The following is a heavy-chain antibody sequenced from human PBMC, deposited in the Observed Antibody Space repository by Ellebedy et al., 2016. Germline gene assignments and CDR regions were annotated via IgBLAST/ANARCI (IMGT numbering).Heavy chain of an antibody. D-gene: IGHD3-3*01. Sequence: GESLKISXVASGFTFRNFFMSWVRQAPGGGLEWFSTISGDGDTTFSADSVRGRFTISRDNSRNTVYLHMDSLRAADTAVYYCYYGHYSGYWGQGTLVTVSS. J-gene: IGHJ4*02. V-gene: IGHV3-23*01. CDR2: ISGDGDTT. CDR1: GFTFRNFF. CDR3: YYGHYSGY.